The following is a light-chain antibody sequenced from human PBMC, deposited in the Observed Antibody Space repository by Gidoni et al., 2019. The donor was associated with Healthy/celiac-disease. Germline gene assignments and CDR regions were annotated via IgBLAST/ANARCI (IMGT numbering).Light chain of an antibody. CDR3: QQYNNWPRT. Sequence: EIVMTQSPATLSVSPGERATLSCRASQSVGSNLAWYQQKPGQAPRRLIYGASTRATGIPARFSGSGSGTEFTLTISSLQSEDFAVYYCQQYNNWPRTFXQXTKVXIK. J-gene: IGKJ1*01. V-gene: IGKV3-15*01. CDR2: GAS. CDR1: QSVGSN.